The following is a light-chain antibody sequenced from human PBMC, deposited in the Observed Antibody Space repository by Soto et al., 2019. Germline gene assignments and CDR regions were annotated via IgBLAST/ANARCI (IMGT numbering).Light chain of an antibody. V-gene: IGLV2-14*01. J-gene: IGLJ1*01. CDR2: EVS. Sequence: QSALTQPASVSGSPGQSITISCTGTSSDVSGYNYVSWFQHHPGKAPKLIIYEVSYRPSGVSNRFSGSKSGDTASLTISGLQAEDEADYYCSSFTNTITRYAFGTGTKLTVL. CDR1: SSDVSGYNY. CDR3: SSFTNTITRYA.